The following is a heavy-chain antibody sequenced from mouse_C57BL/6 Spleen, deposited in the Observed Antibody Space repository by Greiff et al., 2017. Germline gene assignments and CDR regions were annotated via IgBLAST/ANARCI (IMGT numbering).Heavy chain of an antibody. J-gene: IGHJ3*01. CDR1: GYTFTDYY. D-gene: IGHD1-1*01. V-gene: IGHV1-75*01. Sequence: VQLQQSGPELVKPGASVKISCKASGYTFTDYYINWVKQRPGQGLEWIGWIFPGSGSTYYNEKFKGKATLTVDKSSSTAYMLLSSLTSEDSAVYFCAIYYYGSSPWFAYWGQGTLVTVSA. CDR3: AIYYYGSSPWFAY. CDR2: IFPGSGST.